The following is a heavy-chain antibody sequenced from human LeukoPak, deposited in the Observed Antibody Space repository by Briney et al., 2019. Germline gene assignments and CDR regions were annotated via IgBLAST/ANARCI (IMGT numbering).Heavy chain of an antibody. CDR2: ISVNNGGT. V-gene: IGHV1-18*01. D-gene: IGHD2-2*01. Sequence: ASVKVSFKASGYTFTTYSLAWVRQAPGQSLEWMGWISVNNGGTNYAQSFQDRVTLTRDTSTNTAYLEPRSLRSDDTAIIYCATATQPRGYFLHWGQGTLGTVSS. J-gene: IGHJ1*01. CDR1: GYTFTTYS. CDR3: ATATQPRGYFLH.